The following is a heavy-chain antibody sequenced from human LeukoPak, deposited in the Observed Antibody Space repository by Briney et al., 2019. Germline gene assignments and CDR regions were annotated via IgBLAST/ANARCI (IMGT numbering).Heavy chain of an antibody. Sequence: SGTLSLTCAVSGGSFSSGTWWSWVRQPPGKALEWIGEIYHTGSINYNPSLQSRVTISIDKSKNQFSLKLTSVTAADTAVYYCAREGVRLSVNYWGQGTLVTVSS. V-gene: IGHV4-4*02. CDR3: AREGVRLSVNY. CDR1: GGSFSSGTW. J-gene: IGHJ4*02. D-gene: IGHD6-25*01. CDR2: IYHTGSI.